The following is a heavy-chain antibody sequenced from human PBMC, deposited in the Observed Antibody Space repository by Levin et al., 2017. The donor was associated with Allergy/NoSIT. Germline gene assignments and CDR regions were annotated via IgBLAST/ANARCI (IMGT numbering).Heavy chain of an antibody. CDR3: ARGVQQLPGFDY. J-gene: IGHJ4*02. D-gene: IGHD6-13*01. CDR2: ISGDGADT. Sequence: GGSLRLSCAASGFTFSIYWIHWVRQAPGKGLVYLSGISGDGADTSYADSVKGRFTISRDYAKNTVYLQVNNLRAEDTAVYYCARGVQQLPGFDYWGQGTLVTVSS. V-gene: IGHV3-74*01. CDR1: GFTFSIYW.